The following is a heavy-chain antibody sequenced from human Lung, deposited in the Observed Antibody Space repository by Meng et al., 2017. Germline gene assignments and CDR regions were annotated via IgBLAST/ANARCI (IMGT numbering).Heavy chain of an antibody. Sequence: QLPELGPGLVKPSRTLSLTSTFSGGSISSSSYYWGWIRQPPGKGLEWIGSIYYSGSTYYNPSLKSRVTISVDTSKNQFSLKLSSVTAADTAVYYCARVDYYGSGGRRFDPWGQGTLVTVSS. CDR2: IYYSGST. CDR1: GGSISSSSYY. J-gene: IGHJ5*02. V-gene: IGHV4-39*07. D-gene: IGHD3-10*01. CDR3: ARVDYYGSGGRRFDP.